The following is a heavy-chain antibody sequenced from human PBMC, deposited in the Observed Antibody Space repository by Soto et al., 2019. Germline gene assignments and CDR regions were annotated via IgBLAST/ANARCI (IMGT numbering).Heavy chain of an antibody. J-gene: IGHJ6*02. CDR1: GGTFSSYA. Sequence: QVQLVQSGAEVKKPGSSVKVSCKASGGTFSSYAISWVRQAPGQGLEWMGGIIPIFGTANYAQKFQGRVTITADKATSTAYMELSSLRSEDTAVYYCARDTAARGYYYYGMDVWGQGTTVTVSS. V-gene: IGHV1-69*06. CDR3: ARDTAARGYYYYGMDV. D-gene: IGHD6-6*01. CDR2: IIPIFGTA.